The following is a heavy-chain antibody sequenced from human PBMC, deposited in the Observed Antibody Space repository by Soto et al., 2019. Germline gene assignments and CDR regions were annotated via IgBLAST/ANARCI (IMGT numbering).Heavy chain of an antibody. Sequence: QVQLVESGGGVVQPGRSLRLSCAASGFTFSSYGMHWVRQAPGKGLEWVAVISYDGSNKYYADSVKGRFTISRDNSKNTLYLQINSLGAEDTGVYYCEKDRRPNYYHGMDVWGQGTTVTVSS. D-gene: IGHD6-25*01. CDR3: EKDRRPNYYHGMDV. V-gene: IGHV3-30*18. J-gene: IGHJ6*01. CDR2: ISYDGSNK. CDR1: GFTFSSYG.